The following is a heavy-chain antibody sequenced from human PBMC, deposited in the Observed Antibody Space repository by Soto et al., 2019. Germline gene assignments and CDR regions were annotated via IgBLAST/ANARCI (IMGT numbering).Heavy chain of an antibody. CDR1: GFTFSSYA. D-gene: IGHD2-15*01. V-gene: IGHV3-30*18. Sequence: PGGSLRLSCAASGFTFSSYAMSWVRQAPGKGLEWVAVISYDGSNKYYADSVKGRFTISRDNSKNTLYLQMNSLRAEDTAVYYCAKDYWSGGRDAFDIWGQGTMVTVSS. J-gene: IGHJ3*02. CDR2: ISYDGSNK. CDR3: AKDYWSGGRDAFDI.